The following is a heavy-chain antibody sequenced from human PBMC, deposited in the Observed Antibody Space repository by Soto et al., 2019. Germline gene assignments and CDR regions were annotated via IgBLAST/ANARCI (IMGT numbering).Heavy chain of an antibody. CDR3: AADVGGYIYGLARH. CDR2: IVLPCGTA. Sequence: SVKVSCKASGGTFSNYAISWVRRAPGQGLEWMGGIVLPCGTANYAQKFQGRVTITTDESISTAYMELSGLRPEDTAVYYCAADVGGYIYGLARHWGPGTLVTVSS. D-gene: IGHD4-17*01. V-gene: IGHV1-69*05. CDR1: GGTFSNYA. J-gene: IGHJ4*02.